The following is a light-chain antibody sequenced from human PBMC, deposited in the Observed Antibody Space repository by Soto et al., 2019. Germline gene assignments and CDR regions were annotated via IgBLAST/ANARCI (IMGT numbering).Light chain of an antibody. CDR2: GAS. Sequence: EIVMTQSPVTLSVSPGERATLSCRAGQSVSDNLAWYQQKPGQAPRLLIYGASGRATGIPDRFSGSGSGTDFTLTISRLEPQDFAVYYCQHQETFGQGTKVDIK. J-gene: IGKJ1*01. CDR1: QSVSDN. CDR3: QHQET. V-gene: IGKV3-20*01.